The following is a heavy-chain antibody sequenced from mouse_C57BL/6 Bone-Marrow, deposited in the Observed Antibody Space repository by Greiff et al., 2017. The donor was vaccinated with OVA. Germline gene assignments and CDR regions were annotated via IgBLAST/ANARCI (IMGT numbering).Heavy chain of an antibody. CDR2: IHPYSGST. CDR3: ANIYYGNSYAMDY. D-gene: IGHD2-1*01. V-gene: IGHV1-64*01. CDR1: GYTFTSYW. Sequence: QVQLQQPGAELVKPGASVKLSCKASGYTFTSYWMHWVKQRPGQGLEWIGMIHPYSGSTNYNEKFKSKATLTVDKSSSTAYMQLSSLTSEDSAVYYCANIYYGNSYAMDYWGKGTSVTVSS. J-gene: IGHJ4*01.